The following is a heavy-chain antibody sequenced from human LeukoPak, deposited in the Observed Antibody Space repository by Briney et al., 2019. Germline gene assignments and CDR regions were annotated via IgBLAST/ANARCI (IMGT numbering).Heavy chain of an antibody. J-gene: IGHJ3*02. CDR3: ARVAAADDAFDI. CDR2: ISSSGSTI. CDR1: GFTFSDYY. D-gene: IGHD6-13*01. Sequence: GGSLRLPCAASGFTFSDYYMSWIRQAPGKGLEWVSYISSSGSTIYYADSVKGRFTISRDNAKNSLYLQMNSLRAEDTAVYYCARVAAADDAFDIWGQGTMVTVSS. V-gene: IGHV3-11*01.